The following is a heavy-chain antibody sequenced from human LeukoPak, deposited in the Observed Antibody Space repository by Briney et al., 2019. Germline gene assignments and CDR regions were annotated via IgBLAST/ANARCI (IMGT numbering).Heavy chain of an antibody. J-gene: IGHJ4*02. CDR2: INPNSGGT. D-gene: IGHD3-16*01. V-gene: IGHV1-2*02. CDR1: GYTFTGYY. CDR3: ASSGLKEWGTDY. Sequence: ASVKVSCKASGYTFTGYYMHWVRQAPGQGLEWMGWINPNSGGTNYAQKFQGRVTMTTDTSTSTAYMELRSLRSDDTAVYYCASSGLKEWGTDYWGQGTLVTVSS.